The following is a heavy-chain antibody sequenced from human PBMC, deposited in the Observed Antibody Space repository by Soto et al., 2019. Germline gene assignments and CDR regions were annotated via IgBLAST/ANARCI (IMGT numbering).Heavy chain of an antibody. D-gene: IGHD4-17*01. CDR2: INPNSGGT. CDR3: ARDSGVTTGAFDP. J-gene: IGHJ3*01. Sequence: QVQLVQSGAEVKKPGASVKVSCKASGYTFTGHYIHWVRQAPGQGLEWMGWINPNSGGTNYAQKVQGWVTMTRDRSISTAYMELSRLRSDDTAVYYGARDSGVTTGAFDPWGQGTMVTVPS. V-gene: IGHV1-2*04. CDR1: GYTFTGHY.